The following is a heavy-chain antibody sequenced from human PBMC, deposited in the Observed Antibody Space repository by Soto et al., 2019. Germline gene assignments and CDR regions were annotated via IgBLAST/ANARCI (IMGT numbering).Heavy chain of an antibody. CDR2: IYSGGST. CDR3: ARAHATRRYCSGSLHFDY. V-gene: IGHV3-53*01. CDR1: GFTVSSNY. J-gene: IGHJ4*02. D-gene: IGHD3-10*01. Sequence: EVQLVESGGGLIQPGGSLRLSCAASGFTVSSNYMSWVRQAPGKGLEWVSVIYSGGSTYYADSVKGRFTISRDNSKNTLYLQINSLRAEYTAVYYCARAHATRRYCSGSLHFDYWGQGTLVTVSS.